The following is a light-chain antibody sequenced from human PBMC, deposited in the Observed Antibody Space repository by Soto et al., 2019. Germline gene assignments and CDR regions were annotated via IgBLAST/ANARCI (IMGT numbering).Light chain of an antibody. V-gene: IGLV2-8*01. CDR1: SSDVGAYDY. Sequence: QSVLTQPPSASGSPGQSVTISCTGTSSDVGAYDYVSWYQQHPGKAPKLMIYEINKRPSGVPDRFSGSKSGNTASLTVSGLQAEDEADYYCHVWDSSSDHPFGGGTQLTVL. CDR3: HVWDSSSDHP. CDR2: EIN. J-gene: IGLJ2*01.